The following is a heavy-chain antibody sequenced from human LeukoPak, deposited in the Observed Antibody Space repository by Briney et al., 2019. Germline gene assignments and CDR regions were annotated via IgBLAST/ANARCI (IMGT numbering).Heavy chain of an antibody. CDR2: ISWNSGSI. J-gene: IGHJ1*01. D-gene: IGHD6-19*01. V-gene: IGHV3-9*03. CDR1: GFTFDDYA. Sequence: PGGSLRLSCAASGFTFDDYAMHWVRQAPGKGLEWVSGISWNSGSIGYADSVKGRFTISRDNAKNSLYLQMNSLRAEDMALYYCAKSSGWYVGYFQHWGQGTLVTVSS. CDR3: AKSSGWYVGYFQH.